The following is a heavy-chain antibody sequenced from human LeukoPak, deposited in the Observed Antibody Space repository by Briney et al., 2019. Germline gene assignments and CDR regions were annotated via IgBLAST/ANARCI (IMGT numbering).Heavy chain of an antibody. CDR2: ISSSTNYI. CDR1: GFTFSSYS. J-gene: IGHJ4*02. CDR3: ARDMGRRGLSDY. Sequence: GGSLRLSCAASGFTFSSYSMNWVRQAPGKGLEWVSSISSSTNYIYYADSVKGRFTISRGNSKNTLYLQMNSLRAEDTAVYYCARDMGRRGLSDYWGQGALVTVSS. D-gene: IGHD2/OR15-2a*01. V-gene: IGHV3-21*04.